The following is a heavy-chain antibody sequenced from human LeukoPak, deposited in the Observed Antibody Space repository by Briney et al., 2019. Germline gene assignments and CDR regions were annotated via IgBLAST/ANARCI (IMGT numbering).Heavy chain of an antibody. CDR1: GFTFSSYG. CDR2: ISYDGSNK. J-gene: IGHJ4*02. V-gene: IGHV3-30*18. CDR3: AKDLGYGSSFDY. Sequence: GGSLRLSCAASGFTFSSYGMHWVRQARGKGLEWVAVISYDGSNKYYADSVKGRFTISRDNSKNTLYLQMNSLRAEDTAVYYCAKDLGYGSSFDYWGQGTLVTVSS. D-gene: IGHD1-26*01.